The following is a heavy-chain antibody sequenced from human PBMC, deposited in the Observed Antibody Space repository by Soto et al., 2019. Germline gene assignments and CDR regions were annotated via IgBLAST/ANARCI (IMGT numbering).Heavy chain of an antibody. CDR3: ARSPMPEIGDYFDY. CDR1: GGSISSSSYY. J-gene: IGHJ4*02. D-gene: IGHD2-2*01. Sequence: SETLSLTCTVSGGSISSSSYYWGWIRQPPGKGLEWIGSIYYSGSTYYNPSLKSRVTISVDTSKNQFSLKLSSVTAADTAVYYCARSPMPEIGDYFDYWGQGTLVTVSS. CDR2: IYYSGST. V-gene: IGHV4-39*01.